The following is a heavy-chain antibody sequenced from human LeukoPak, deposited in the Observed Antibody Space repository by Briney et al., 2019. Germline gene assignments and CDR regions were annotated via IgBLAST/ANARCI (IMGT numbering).Heavy chain of an antibody. CDR3: ARGKVGATTLHVIYYFDY. Sequence: ASVKVSCKASEYTFTGYYMHWVRQAPGQGLEWMGWINPNSGGTNYAQKFQGGVTMTRDTSISTAYMELSRLRSDDTAVYYCARGKVGATTLHVIYYFDYWGQGTLVTVSS. V-gene: IGHV1-2*02. CDR1: EYTFTGYY. J-gene: IGHJ4*02. D-gene: IGHD1-26*01. CDR2: INPNSGGT.